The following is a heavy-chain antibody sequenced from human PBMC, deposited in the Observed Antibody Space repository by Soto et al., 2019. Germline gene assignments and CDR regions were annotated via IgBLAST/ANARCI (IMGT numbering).Heavy chain of an antibody. CDR2: ISTSGGTA. CDR3: ARGVYGPDY. Sequence: EVQLLESGGGLVQPGGSLRLSCAASGFTFSSHAMSWVRRAPGKGLEWVASISTSGGTAYYADSVKGRFTISRDNSRNTMYLQMNSLRAEDTAVYYCARGVYGPDYWGKGTLVTVSS. V-gene: IGHV3-23*01. J-gene: IGHJ4*02. D-gene: IGHD3-10*01. CDR1: GFTFSSHA.